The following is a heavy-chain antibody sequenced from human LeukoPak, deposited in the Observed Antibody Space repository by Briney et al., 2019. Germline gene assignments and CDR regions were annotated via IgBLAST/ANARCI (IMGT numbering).Heavy chain of an antibody. CDR1: GYTFTSYD. D-gene: IGHD3-22*01. V-gene: IGHV1-18*01. J-gene: IGHJ3*02. CDR3: ATSSGYSGDAFDI. CDR2: ISAYNGNT. Sequence: ASVKVSCKASGYTFTSYDINWVRQATGQGLEWMGWISAYNGNTNYAQKLQGRVTMTTDTSTSTAYMELRSLRSDDTAVYYCATSSGYSGDAFDIWGQGTMVTVSS.